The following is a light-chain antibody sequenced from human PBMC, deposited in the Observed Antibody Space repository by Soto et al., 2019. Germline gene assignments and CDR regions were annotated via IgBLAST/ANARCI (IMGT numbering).Light chain of an antibody. V-gene: IGLV1-40*01. CDR3: QSYDSSLSVV. CDR1: SSNIGAGYH. CDR2: GNS. Sequence: QSVLTQPPSVSEAPGQRVTISCTGSSSNIGAGYHVHWYQQLPGTAPKLLIYGNSNRPSGVPDRFSGSKSGTSASLAITGLQAEDEADYYCQSYDSSLSVVFGGGTKLTVL. J-gene: IGLJ2*01.